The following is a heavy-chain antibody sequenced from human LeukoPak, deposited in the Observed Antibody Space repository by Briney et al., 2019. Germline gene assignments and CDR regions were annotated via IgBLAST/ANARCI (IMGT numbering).Heavy chain of an antibody. CDR1: GFTFSSYS. J-gene: IGHJ6*03. CDR3: ARVGYDFWSGYYVDV. CDR2: ISSSSSYI. Sequence: PGGSLRLSCAASGFTFSSYSMNWVRQAPGKGLERVSSISSSSSYIYYADSVKGRFTISRDNAKNSLYLQMNSLRAEDTAVYYCARVGYDFWSGYYVDVWGKGTTVTVSS. V-gene: IGHV3-21*01. D-gene: IGHD3-3*01.